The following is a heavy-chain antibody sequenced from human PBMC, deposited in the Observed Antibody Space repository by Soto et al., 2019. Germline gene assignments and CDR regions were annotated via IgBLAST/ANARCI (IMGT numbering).Heavy chain of an antibody. J-gene: IGHJ5*02. V-gene: IGHV1-3*01. CDR2: INAGNGNT. D-gene: IGHD3-10*01. Sequence: ASVKVSCKASGYTFTSYAMHWVRQAPGQRLEWMGWINAGNGNTKYSQKFQGRVTITRDTSASTAYMELSSLRSEDTAVYYCARDFGITMVRGVTNWFDPWGQGTLVTVSS. CDR3: ARDFGITMVRGVTNWFDP. CDR1: GYTFTSYA.